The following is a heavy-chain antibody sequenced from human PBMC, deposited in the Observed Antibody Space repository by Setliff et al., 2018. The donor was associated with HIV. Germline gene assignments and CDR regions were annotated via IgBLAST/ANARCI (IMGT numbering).Heavy chain of an antibody. V-gene: IGHV4-61*02. Sequence: TSETLSLTCTVSGGSISSDDYSWNWIRQPAGKGLEWIGRIYASGSTNYNPSLKSRAVISVDSSKNQFSLNLTSVTAADTAVYYCASYRKAERWLQLGGNFDYWGQGTLVTVSS. J-gene: IGHJ4*02. CDR3: ASYRKAERWLQLGGNFDY. D-gene: IGHD5-12*01. CDR1: GGSISSDDYS. CDR2: IYASGST.